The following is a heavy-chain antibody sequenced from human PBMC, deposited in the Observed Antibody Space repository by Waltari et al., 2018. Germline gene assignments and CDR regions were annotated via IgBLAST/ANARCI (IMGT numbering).Heavy chain of an antibody. V-gene: IGHV3-30*18. Sequence: QVQLVESGGGVVQPGRSLRLSCAASGFTFSSYGMHWVRQAPGKGLEWVAGISYDGSNKYYADSVKGRFTISRDNSKNTLYLQMNSLRAEDTAVYYCAKSHDYGAYYYYYGMDVWGQGTTVTVSS. CDR1: GFTFSSYG. D-gene: IGHD5-12*01. J-gene: IGHJ6*02. CDR3: AKSHDYGAYYYYYGMDV. CDR2: ISYDGSNK.